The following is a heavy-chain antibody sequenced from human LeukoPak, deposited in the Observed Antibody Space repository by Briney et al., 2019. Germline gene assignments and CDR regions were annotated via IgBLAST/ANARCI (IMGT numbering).Heavy chain of an antibody. V-gene: IGHV4-38-2*01. D-gene: IGHD4-23*01. J-gene: IGHJ4*02. CDR3: ARGPSHGGTYFES. CDR1: GYSISSGYY. Sequence: SETLSLTCAASGYSISSGYYWGWIRQPPGKGLEWIGSIYHSGSTYYNPSLKSRVTISVDTSKNQFSLKLSSVTAADTAVYYCARGPSHGGTYFESWGQGTLVTVSS. CDR2: IYHSGST.